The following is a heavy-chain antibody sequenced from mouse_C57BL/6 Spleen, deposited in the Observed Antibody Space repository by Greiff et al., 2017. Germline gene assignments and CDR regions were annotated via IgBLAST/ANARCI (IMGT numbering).Heavy chain of an antibody. CDR3: ARSGGGYYGWFAY. CDR2: IYPGSGNT. Sequence: QVQLKQSGAELVRPGASVKLSCKASGYTFTDYYINWVKQRPGQGLEWIARIYPGSGNTYYNEKFKGKATLTAEKSSSTAYMQLSSLTSEDSAVYFCARSGGGYYGWFAYWGQGTLVTVSA. CDR1: GYTFTDYY. V-gene: IGHV1-76*01. J-gene: IGHJ3*01. D-gene: IGHD1-1*01.